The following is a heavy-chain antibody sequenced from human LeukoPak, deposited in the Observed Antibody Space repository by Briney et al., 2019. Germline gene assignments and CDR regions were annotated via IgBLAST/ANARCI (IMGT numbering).Heavy chain of an antibody. D-gene: IGHD5-24*01. Sequence: KPSETLSLTYTVSGGSISSYYWSWIRQPPGKGLEWIGYIYYSGSTKYNPSLKSRVSISVDTSKNQFSLKLSSVTAADTAVYYCASRAGAGYNLQPFDYWGQGTLVTVSS. J-gene: IGHJ4*02. CDR2: IYYSGST. CDR1: GGSISSYY. V-gene: IGHV4-59*08. CDR3: ASRAGAGYNLQPFDY.